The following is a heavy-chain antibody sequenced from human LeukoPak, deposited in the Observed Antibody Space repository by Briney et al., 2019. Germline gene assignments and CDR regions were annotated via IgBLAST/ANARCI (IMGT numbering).Heavy chain of an antibody. CDR2: ISGSGGST. Sequence: GGSLRLSCAASGFTFSDYAMSWVRQAPGKGLEWVSIISGSGGSTYYADSVKGRFTISRDNSKNTLYLQMNSLRAEDTAVYYCARDWGAYYHFFDYWGQGTLVTVSS. CDR1: GFTFSDYA. V-gene: IGHV3-23*01. J-gene: IGHJ4*02. CDR3: ARDWGAYYHFFDY. D-gene: IGHD3-22*01.